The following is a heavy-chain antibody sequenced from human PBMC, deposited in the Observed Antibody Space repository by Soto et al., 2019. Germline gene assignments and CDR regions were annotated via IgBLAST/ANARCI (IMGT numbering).Heavy chain of an antibody. CDR3: ARDSAGVHFIAARNYGMDV. J-gene: IGHJ6*02. V-gene: IGHV1-18*01. D-gene: IGHD6-6*01. Sequence: QVQLVQSGAEVKKPGASVKVSCKASGYTFTSYGISWVRQAPGQGLEWMGWISAYNGNTNYAQKLQGRVTMTTDTSTSTAYMERRSLRSDDTAVYYCARDSAGVHFIAARNYGMDVWGQGTTVTVSS. CDR1: GYTFTSYG. CDR2: ISAYNGNT.